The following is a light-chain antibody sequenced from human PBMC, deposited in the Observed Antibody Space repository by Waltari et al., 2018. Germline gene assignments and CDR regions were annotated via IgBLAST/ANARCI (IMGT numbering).Light chain of an antibody. CDR1: SSDVGIYNL. J-gene: IGLJ1*01. Sequence: QSALTQPASVSGSPGQSITISCTGTSSDVGIYNLVSWFQQHPGKAPKLMLYEVSKRPSGFSIRFSGSKSVNTASLTISGLQAEDEADYYCCSYAGGSTFVFGIGTKVTVL. V-gene: IGLV2-23*02. CDR3: CSYAGGSTFV. CDR2: EVS.